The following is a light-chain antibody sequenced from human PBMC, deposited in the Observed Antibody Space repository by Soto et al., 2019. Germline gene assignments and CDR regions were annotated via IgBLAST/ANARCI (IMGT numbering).Light chain of an antibody. CDR2: GAS. CDR1: QSVSSSY. Sequence: EIVLTQSPGTLSLSPGDSATLSCRASQSVSSSYLAWYQQKPGQAPRLLIYGASSRATGIQDRFSGSGSGTDFTLTIRRLEPEDFAVYYCQQYGSSITCGQGTRLEIK. CDR3: QQYGSSIT. V-gene: IGKV3-20*01. J-gene: IGKJ5*01.